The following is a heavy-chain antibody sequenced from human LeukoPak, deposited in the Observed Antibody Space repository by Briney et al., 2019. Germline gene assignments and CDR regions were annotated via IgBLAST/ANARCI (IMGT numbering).Heavy chain of an antibody. V-gene: IGHV1-69*06. J-gene: IGHJ5*02. CDR2: IIPIFGTA. CDR1: GGTFSSYA. Sequence: ASVKVSCKASGGTFSSYAISWVRQAPGQGLEWMGGIIPIFGTANYAQKFQGRVTMTEDTSTDTAYMELSSLRSEDTAVYYCATIRVDAVATTNWFDPWGQGTLVTVSS. D-gene: IGHD5-12*01. CDR3: ATIRVDAVATTNWFDP.